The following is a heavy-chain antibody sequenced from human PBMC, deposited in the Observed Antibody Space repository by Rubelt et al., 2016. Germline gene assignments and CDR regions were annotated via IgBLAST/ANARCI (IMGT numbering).Heavy chain of an antibody. V-gene: IGHV3-23*01. CDR1: A. CDR2: ISGSGGST. CDR3: ARDFTGYFDY. D-gene: IGHD3-16*01. Sequence: AMSWVRQAPGKGLEWVSAISGSGGSTCYADSVKGRFTISRDNSKNTLYLQMNSLRAEDTAVYYCARDFTGYFDYWGQGTLVTVSS. J-gene: IGHJ4*02.